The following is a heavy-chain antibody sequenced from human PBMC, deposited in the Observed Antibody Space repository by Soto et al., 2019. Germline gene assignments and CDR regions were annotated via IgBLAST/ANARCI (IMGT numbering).Heavy chain of an antibody. CDR3: ARRLCGGDCDKGGGMDV. J-gene: IGHJ6*02. CDR1: GYTFTSYG. Sequence: QVQLVQSGAEVKKPGASVKVSCKASGYTFTSYGISWVRQAPGQGLEWMGWISAYNGNTNYAQKLQGRVTMTTDTSKSTAYMELRSLRSDDTAVYYCARRLCGGDCDKGGGMDVWGQGTTVTVSS. V-gene: IGHV1-18*01. CDR2: ISAYNGNT. D-gene: IGHD2-21*02.